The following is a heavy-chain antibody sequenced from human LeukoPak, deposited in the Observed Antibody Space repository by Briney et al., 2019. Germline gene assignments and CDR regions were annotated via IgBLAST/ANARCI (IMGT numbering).Heavy chain of an antibody. J-gene: IGHJ4*02. CDR3: ARQYSGDSRSPFFDY. CDR1: GGSVSSGNYY. Sequence: PSETLSLTCTVSGGSVSSGNYYWSWIRQPPGKGLEWIGYIYYSGSTNYNPSLKSRVTVSVDTSKNQFSLKLSSVTAADTAVYYCARQYSGDSRSPFFDYWGQGTLVTVSS. V-gene: IGHV4-61*01. CDR2: IYYSGST. D-gene: IGHD5-18*01.